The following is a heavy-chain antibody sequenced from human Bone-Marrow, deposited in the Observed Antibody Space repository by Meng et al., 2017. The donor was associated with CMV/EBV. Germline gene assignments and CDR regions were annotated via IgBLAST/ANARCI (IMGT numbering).Heavy chain of an antibody. Sequence: GESLKIPCAASGFTFSNAWMSWVRQAPGKGLEWVGRIKSKTDGGTTDYAAPVKGRFTISRDDSKNTLYLQMNSLKTEDTAVYYCTTDTWTTVSAYYYYGMDVWGQGTTVTVSS. CDR1: GFTFSNAW. D-gene: IGHD4-11*01. V-gene: IGHV3-15*01. CDR2: IKSKTDGGTT. J-gene: IGHJ6*02. CDR3: TTDTWTTVSAYYYYGMDV.